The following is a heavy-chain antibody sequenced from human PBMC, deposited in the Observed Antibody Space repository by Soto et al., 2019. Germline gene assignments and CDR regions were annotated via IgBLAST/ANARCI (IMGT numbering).Heavy chain of an antibody. V-gene: IGHV3-23*01. CDR2: ISGSGGST. Sequence: TPSSCAMSLVRHAPGQGLECVSVISGSGGSTYYSESVKGRFPVSRDNYKNTPYLQMNSLRAEDTAVYYCEKDGGAYCGGYCYFSNLFDPWGQGTLVTVSS. CDR3: EKDGGAYCGGYCYFSNLFDP. J-gene: IGHJ5*02. CDR1: TPSSCA. D-gene: IGHD2-21*02.